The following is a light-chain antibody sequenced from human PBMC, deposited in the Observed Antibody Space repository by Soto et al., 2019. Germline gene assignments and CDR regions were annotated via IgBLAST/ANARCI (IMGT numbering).Light chain of an antibody. Sequence: QSVLTQPPSASGTPGQRVTISCSGGSSNIGTSHVYWYQHLQGTAPKLLIDRHTLRPSGVPDRFSDSKSCTSATVAISGLRSDDEADYYCSAWDDSLSGWVFGGGTKLTVL. CDR3: SAWDDSLSGWV. CDR2: RHT. V-gene: IGLV1-47*01. CDR1: SSNIGTSH. J-gene: IGLJ3*02.